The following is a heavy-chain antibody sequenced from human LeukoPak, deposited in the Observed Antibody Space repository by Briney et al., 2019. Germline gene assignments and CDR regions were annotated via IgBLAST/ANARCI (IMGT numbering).Heavy chain of an antibody. CDR2: INSDGSST. CDR1: GFTFSSYW. J-gene: IGHJ4*02. Sequence: GGSLRLSCAASGFTFSSYWMHWVRQAPGKGLVWVSRINSDGSSTNYADSVKGRFTISRDNAKNTLYLQMNSLRAEDTAVYYCEITAYSISSVGYCGQGTLVTVFS. V-gene: IGHV3-74*01. CDR3: EITAYSISSVGY. D-gene: IGHD6-6*01.